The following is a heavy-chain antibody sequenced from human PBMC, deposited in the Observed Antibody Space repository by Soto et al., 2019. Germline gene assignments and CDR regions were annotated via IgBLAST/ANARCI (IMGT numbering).Heavy chain of an antibody. CDR3: ARLTQSSGWPW. Sequence: EVQLVETGGGLIQPGGSLRLSCAASGFTVSSNYMSWVRQAPGKGLEWVSVIYSGGSTYYADSVKGRFTISRDNAKNTLYLQMNSLRAEDTAVYYCARLTQSSGWPWWGQGTLVTVSS. CDR1: GFTVSSNY. V-gene: IGHV3-53*02. J-gene: IGHJ4*02. D-gene: IGHD6-19*01. CDR2: IYSGGST.